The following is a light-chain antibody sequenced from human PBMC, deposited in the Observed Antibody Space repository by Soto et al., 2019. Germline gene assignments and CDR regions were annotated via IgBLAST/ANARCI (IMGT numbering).Light chain of an antibody. V-gene: IGLV1-47*01. Sequence: QSVLTQPPSASGTPGQRVSISCSGSTSNIGNHYVFWYQHLPGTAPKLLIFRNNRRPSGVPDRFSGSGSGTSASLAISGLRSEDEADYYCATWDDTLRGYVFGTGPKVTVL. CDR2: RNN. CDR3: ATWDDTLRGYV. J-gene: IGLJ1*01. CDR1: TSNIGNHY.